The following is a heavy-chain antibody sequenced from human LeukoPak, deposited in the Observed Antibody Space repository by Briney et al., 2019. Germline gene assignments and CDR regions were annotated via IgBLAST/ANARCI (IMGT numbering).Heavy chain of an antibody. CDR3: AREGGKFPFDTHKKSNYYYYYMDV. D-gene: IGHD3-16*01. V-gene: IGHV1-8*02. Sequence: ASVKVSCKASGYSFTSYGISWVRQATGQGLEWMGWMNPNSGNTGYAQKFQRRVTMTRNTSISTAYMELSSLRSEDTAVYYCAREGGKFPFDTHKKSNYYYYYMDVWGKGTTVTISS. CDR2: MNPNSGNT. CDR1: GYSFTSYG. J-gene: IGHJ6*03.